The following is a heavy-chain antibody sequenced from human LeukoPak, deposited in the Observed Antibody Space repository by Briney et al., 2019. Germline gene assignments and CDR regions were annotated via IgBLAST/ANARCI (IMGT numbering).Heavy chain of an antibody. CDR3: ARDRAWSYFDY. D-gene: IGHD3-3*01. Sequence: GGSLRLSCAPSGFTFSRHGMHWVRQAPGEGLEWVAIISNDGSRKSYAHSVEGRFTISRDNSKNTLYLQMDSLRAEDTAVYYCARDRAWSYFDYWGQGTLVTVSS. J-gene: IGHJ4*02. CDR1: GFTFSRHG. V-gene: IGHV3-30*03. CDR2: ISNDGSRK.